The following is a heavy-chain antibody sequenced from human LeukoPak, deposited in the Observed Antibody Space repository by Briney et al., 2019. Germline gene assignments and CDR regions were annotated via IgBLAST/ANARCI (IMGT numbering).Heavy chain of an antibody. CDR3: AREGDSSDQDAFDI. D-gene: IGHD3-22*01. CDR1: GYTFTGYY. J-gene: IGHJ3*02. V-gene: IGHV1-2*02. CDR2: INPNSGGT. Sequence: ASVKVSCKASGYTFTGYYMHWVRQAPGQGLEWMGWINPNSGGTNYAQKFQGRVTMTRDTSISTAYMELSRLRSDDMAVYYCAREGDSSDQDAFDIWGQGTMVTVSS.